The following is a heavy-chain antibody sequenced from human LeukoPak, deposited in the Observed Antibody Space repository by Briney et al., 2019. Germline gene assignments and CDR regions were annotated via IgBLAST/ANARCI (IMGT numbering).Heavy chain of an antibody. CDR3: AKDMTTVIGAFDI. D-gene: IGHD4-17*01. J-gene: IGHJ3*02. Sequence: GGSLRLSCAASGFTFDDYAMHWVRQAPGKGLEWVSGISWNSGSIGYAGSVKGRFTISRDNAQNSLYLQMNSLRPEDTALYYCAKDMTTVIGAFDIWGQGTMVTVSS. V-gene: IGHV3-9*01. CDR1: GFTFDDYA. CDR2: ISWNSGSI.